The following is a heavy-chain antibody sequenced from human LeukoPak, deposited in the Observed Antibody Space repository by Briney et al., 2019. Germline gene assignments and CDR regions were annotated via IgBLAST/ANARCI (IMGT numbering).Heavy chain of an antibody. D-gene: IGHD3-22*01. CDR1: GYTFISYG. CDR3: AREKYYYDSSGQEPYYYYYYMDV. J-gene: IGHJ6*03. V-gene: IGHV1-18*01. CDR2: ISAYNGNT. Sequence: ASVKVSCKASGYTFISYGISWVRQAPGQGLEWMGWISAYNGNTNYAQKLQGRVTMTTDTSTSTAYMELRSLRSDDTAVYYCAREKYYYDSSGQEPYYYYYYMDVWGKGTTVTVSS.